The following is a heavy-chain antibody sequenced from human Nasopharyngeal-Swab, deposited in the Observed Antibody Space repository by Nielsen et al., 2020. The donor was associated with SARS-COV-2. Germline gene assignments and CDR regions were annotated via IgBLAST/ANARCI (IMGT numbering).Heavy chain of an antibody. Sequence: GESLKISCAASGFAFSNYGMHWVRQAPGKGLEWVAVISYEGSNKYYTDSVKGRFTISRDNSKNTLYLQMNSLRADDTAVYYCAKDWGLTMIVVAYGAFDIWGHGTLVTVSS. V-gene: IGHV3-30*18. CDR1: GFAFSNYG. CDR2: ISYEGSNK. CDR3: AKDWGLTMIVVAYGAFDI. D-gene: IGHD3-22*01. J-gene: IGHJ3*02.